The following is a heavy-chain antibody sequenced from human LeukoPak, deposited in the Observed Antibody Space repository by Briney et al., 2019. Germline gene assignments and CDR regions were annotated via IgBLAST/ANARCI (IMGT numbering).Heavy chain of an antibody. CDR1: GFTFSSYA. D-gene: IGHD3-22*01. Sequence: GGSLRLSCAASGFTFSSYAMRWVRQAPGKGLEWVAVISYDGSNKYYADSVKGRFTISRDNSKNTLYLQMNSLRAEDTAVYYCARGRKVVIADLDYWGQGTLVTVSS. J-gene: IGHJ4*02. V-gene: IGHV3-30-3*01. CDR2: ISYDGSNK. CDR3: ARGRKVVIADLDY.